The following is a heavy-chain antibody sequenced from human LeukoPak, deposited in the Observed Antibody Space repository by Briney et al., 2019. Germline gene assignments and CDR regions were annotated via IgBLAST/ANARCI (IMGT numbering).Heavy chain of an antibody. D-gene: IGHD2-15*01. CDR2: IRSKAYGGTT. CDR3: TRGACSGGSCPPLTYYYYMDV. J-gene: IGHJ6*03. V-gene: IGHV3-49*04. CDR1: GFTFGDYA. Sequence: GGTLRLSCTASGFTFGDYAMSWVRQAPGKGLEWVGFIRSKAYGGTTEYAASVKGRFTISRDDSKSIAYLQMNSLKTEDTAVYYCTRGACSGGSCPPLTYYYYMDVWGKGTTVTISS.